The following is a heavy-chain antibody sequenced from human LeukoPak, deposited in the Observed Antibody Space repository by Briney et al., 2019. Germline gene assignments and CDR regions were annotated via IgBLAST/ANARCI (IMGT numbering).Heavy chain of an antibody. CDR2: ITNDGSST. Sequence: GGSLRLSCAASGLTFSSHWTHWVRQAPGKGLVWVSRITNDGSSTTYADSVKGRFTISRDNAKNMLYLQVNSLRAEDTAVYYCATPQGGNPAYWGQGTLATGSS. CDR3: ATPQGGNPAY. D-gene: IGHD1-14*01. V-gene: IGHV3-74*01. J-gene: IGHJ4*02. CDR1: GLTFSSHW.